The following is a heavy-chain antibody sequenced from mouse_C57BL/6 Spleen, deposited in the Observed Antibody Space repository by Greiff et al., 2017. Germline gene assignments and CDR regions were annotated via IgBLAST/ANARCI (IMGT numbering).Heavy chain of an antibody. D-gene: IGHD4-1*01. V-gene: IGHV1-54*01. Sequence: VQLQQSGAELVRPGTSVKVSCKASGYAFTNYLIEWVKQRPGQGLEWIGVINPGSGGTNYNEKFKGKATLTADKSSSTAYMQLSSLTSEDSAVYFCARLGLGRGFAYWGQGTLVTVSA. CDR3: ARLGLGRGFAY. J-gene: IGHJ3*01. CDR2: INPGSGGT. CDR1: GYAFTNYL.